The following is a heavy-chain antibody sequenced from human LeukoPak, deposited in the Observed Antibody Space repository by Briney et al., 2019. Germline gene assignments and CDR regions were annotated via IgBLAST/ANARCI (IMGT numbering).Heavy chain of an antibody. CDR1: GFTFSNYG. D-gene: IGHD1-1*01. Sequence: GRPLRLSCAASGFTFSNYGMHWVRQAPGKGLEWVAFIRYDASNKYYADSVKGRFTISRDNSKNTLYLQMNSLRAEDTAVYYCAKRQLERYAFDIWGQGTMVTVSS. J-gene: IGHJ3*02. V-gene: IGHV3-30*02. CDR3: AKRQLERYAFDI. CDR2: IRYDASNK.